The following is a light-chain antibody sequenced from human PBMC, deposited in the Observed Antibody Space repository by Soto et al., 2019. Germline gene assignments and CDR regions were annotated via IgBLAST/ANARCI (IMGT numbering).Light chain of an antibody. V-gene: IGKV1-39*01. CDR3: QQSYSTPPST. CDR2: AAS. CDR1: QSISIY. Sequence: DIQMTQSPSSLSASLGDRLTITCRAGQSISIYSNWYQQKPGKAPKLLIYAASSLQSGVPSRFSGSGSGTDFTLTISSLQPEDFANYYCQQSYSTPPSTFGQGTKVDIK. J-gene: IGKJ1*01.